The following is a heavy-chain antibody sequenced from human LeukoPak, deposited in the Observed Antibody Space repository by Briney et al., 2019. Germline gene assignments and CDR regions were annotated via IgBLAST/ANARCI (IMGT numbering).Heavy chain of an antibody. CDR2: INHSGST. J-gene: IGHJ4*02. V-gene: IGHV4-34*01. CDR1: GGSFSGYY. Sequence: SETLSLTCAVYGGSFSGYYWSWIRQPPGKGLEWIGEINHSGSTNYNPSLKSRVTISLDTSKNQFSLKLSSVTAADTAVYYCARGVVDILTGYYPLTRWGQGTLVTVSS. CDR3: ARGVVDILTGYYPLTR. D-gene: IGHD3-9*01.